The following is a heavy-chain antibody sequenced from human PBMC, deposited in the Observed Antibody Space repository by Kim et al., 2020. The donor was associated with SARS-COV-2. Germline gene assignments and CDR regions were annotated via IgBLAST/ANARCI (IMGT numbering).Heavy chain of an antibody. CDR1: GYSFTNYW. CDR2: IYPGDSDT. D-gene: IGHD6-13*01. V-gene: IGHV5-51*01. CDR3: ARLAFRSRVRWFDP. J-gene: IGHJ5*02. Sequence: GESLKISCKGSGYSFTNYWIGWVRQMPGKGLEWMGIIYPGDSDTRYSPSFQGQVTISADKSISTAYLQWGSLKASDTAMYYCARLAFRSRVRWFDPWGQGTLVTVSS.